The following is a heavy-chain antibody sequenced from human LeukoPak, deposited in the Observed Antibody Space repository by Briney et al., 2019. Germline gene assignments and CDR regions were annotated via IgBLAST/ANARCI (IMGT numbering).Heavy chain of an antibody. Sequence: ASVKVSCKASGYTFTGYYMHWVRQAPGQGLEWMGWINPNSGGTNYAQKFQGRVTMTRDTSISTAYMELSRLRSDDTAVYYCARDIVVVPAAGNYYYYGMDVWGQGTTVTVSS. CDR2: INPNSGGT. CDR3: ARDIVVVPAAGNYYYYGMDV. CDR1: GYTFTGYY. J-gene: IGHJ6*02. V-gene: IGHV1-2*02. D-gene: IGHD2-2*01.